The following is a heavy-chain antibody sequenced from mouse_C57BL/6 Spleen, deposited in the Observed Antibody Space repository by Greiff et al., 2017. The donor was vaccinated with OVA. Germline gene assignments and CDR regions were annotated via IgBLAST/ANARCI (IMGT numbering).Heavy chain of an antibody. CDR2: ISSGSSTI. CDR1: GFTFSDYG. J-gene: IGHJ2*01. CDR3: ARPCDDEGFDY. Sequence: DVQLVESGGGLVKPGGSLKLSCAASGFTFSDYGMHWVRQAPEKGLEWVAYISSGSSTIYYADTVKGRFTISGDNAQNTLFLKMTSRRSEDTAMYYCARPCDDEGFDYWGQGTTLTVSS. V-gene: IGHV5-17*01. D-gene: IGHD2-12*01.